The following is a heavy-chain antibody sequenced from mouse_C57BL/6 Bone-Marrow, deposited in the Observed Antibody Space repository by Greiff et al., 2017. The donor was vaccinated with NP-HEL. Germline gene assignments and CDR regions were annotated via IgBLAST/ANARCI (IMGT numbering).Heavy chain of an antibody. CDR1: GSAFSRSW. V-gene: IGHV1-82*01. Sequence: QVPLPPPGPSLLTPWASVTISCTASGSAFSRSWMNWVKPRPGKGLEWIGRIYPGDGDTNYNGKFKGKATLTADKSSSTAYMQLSSLTSEDSAVYFCARCLLWFFDYWGQGTTLTVSS. CDR3: ARCLLWFFDY. CDR2: IYPGDGDT. D-gene: IGHD2-2*01. J-gene: IGHJ2*01.